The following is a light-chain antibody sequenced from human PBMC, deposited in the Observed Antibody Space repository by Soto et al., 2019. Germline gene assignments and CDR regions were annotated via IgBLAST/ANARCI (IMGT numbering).Light chain of an antibody. CDR2: DAS. Sequence: EIVLTQSPATLSLSPGERATLSCRASQSVSTHLAWYQQKPGQAPRLLIYDASTRATGIPARFSGSGSGTDFTLTISSLEPEDFAVYYCQQRGNWPRTFGQGTKVDIK. CDR3: QQRGNWPRT. CDR1: QSVSTH. J-gene: IGKJ1*01. V-gene: IGKV3-11*01.